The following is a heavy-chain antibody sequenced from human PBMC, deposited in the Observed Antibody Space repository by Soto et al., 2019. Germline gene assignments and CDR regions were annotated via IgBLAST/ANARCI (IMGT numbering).Heavy chain of an antibody. CDR1: GDSISNYY. V-gene: IGHV4-59*08. Sequence: QVQLQESGPGLVKPSETLSLTCTVSGDSISNYYWSWIRQPPEKGLEWIGYIYHTGSPNYNPSLKSRVTISVDTSKNQFSLRLSSVSVVDTAVYYCARHGGQVSWFDPWDQGTLVTVSS. CDR3: ARHGGQVSWFDP. D-gene: IGHD6-25*01. CDR2: IYHTGSP. J-gene: IGHJ5*02.